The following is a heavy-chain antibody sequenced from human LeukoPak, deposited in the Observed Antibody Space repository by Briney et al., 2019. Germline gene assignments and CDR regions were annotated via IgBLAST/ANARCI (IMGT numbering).Heavy chain of an antibody. CDR2: IKQDGSEK. CDR3: ASLSAGYSSS. J-gene: IGHJ4*02. V-gene: IGHV3-7*01. CDR1: GFTFSSYW. Sequence: PGVSLRLSCAASGFTFSSYWMSWVRQSPGKGLEWVANIKQDGSEKYYVDSVKGRFTISRDNAKNSLYLQMNSLRAEDTAVYYCASLSAGYSSSWGQGTLVTVSS. D-gene: IGHD6-13*01.